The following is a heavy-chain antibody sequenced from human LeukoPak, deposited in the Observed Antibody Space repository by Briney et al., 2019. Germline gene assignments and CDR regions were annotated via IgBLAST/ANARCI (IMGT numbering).Heavy chain of an antibody. Sequence: GGSLRLSCAASGFTFSSYWMSWVRQAPGKGLEWVANIKQDGSEKYYVDSVKGRFTISRDNAKNSLYLQMNSLRAEDTAVYYCARYARDSWSGYPQTWGQGTLVTVSS. V-gene: IGHV3-7*01. CDR3: ARYARDSWSGYPQT. J-gene: IGHJ5*02. CDR1: GFTFSSYW. CDR2: IKQDGSEK. D-gene: IGHD3-3*01.